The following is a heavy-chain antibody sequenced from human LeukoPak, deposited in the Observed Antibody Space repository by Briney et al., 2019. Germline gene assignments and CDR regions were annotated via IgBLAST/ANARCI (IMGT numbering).Heavy chain of an antibody. CDR3: ARENYYDSSGYFSP. J-gene: IGHJ5*02. D-gene: IGHD3-22*01. V-gene: IGHV3-23*01. CDR1: GFIFSNYA. CDR2: ISGSGGTT. Sequence: GGSLRLSCAASGFIFSNYAMSWVRQAPGKGLEWVSVISGSGGTTYYANSVRGRFTISRDNSKNMLYLQMNSLRAEDTAVYYCARENYYDSSGYFSPWGQGTLVTVSS.